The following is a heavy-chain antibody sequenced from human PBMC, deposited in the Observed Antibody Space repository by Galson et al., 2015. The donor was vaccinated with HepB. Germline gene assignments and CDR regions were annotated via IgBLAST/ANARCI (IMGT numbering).Heavy chain of an antibody. CDR1: GFTFSNAW. D-gene: IGHD1-26*01. CDR3: TTEGAQGSAGVIPQSEFDY. Sequence: SLRLSCAASGFTFSNAWMSWVRQAPGKGLEWVGRIKSKTDGGTTDYAAPVKGRFTISRDDSKNTLYLQMNSLKTEDTAVYYCTTEGAQGSAGVIPQSEFDYWGQGTLVTVSS. CDR2: IKSKTDGGTT. J-gene: IGHJ4*02. V-gene: IGHV3-15*01.